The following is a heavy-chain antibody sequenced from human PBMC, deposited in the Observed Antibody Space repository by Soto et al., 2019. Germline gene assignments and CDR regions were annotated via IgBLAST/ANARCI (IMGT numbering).Heavy chain of an antibody. V-gene: IGHV5-51*01. Sequence: GEPMQDWKRGAGYKFPTYWVAWVRKKKGKGLEWMGIIYPGDSDTRYSPSFQGQVTISADKSISTAYLQWRSLKASDTAMYYCARLKVSAMDVWGQGTTVTVSS. CDR2: IYPGDSDT. CDR1: GYKFPTYW. CDR3: ARLKVSAMDV. J-gene: IGHJ6*02.